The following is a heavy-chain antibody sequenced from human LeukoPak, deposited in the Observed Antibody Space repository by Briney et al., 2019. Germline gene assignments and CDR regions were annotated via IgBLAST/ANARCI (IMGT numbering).Heavy chain of an antibody. D-gene: IGHD5-24*01. Sequence: RGGSLRLSCAPSGFTFSNYAMSWVRQAPGKGLEWVSAISETGGTIHYADSVRGRFTISRDNSKNTLYLQMNSLRAEDTAVYYCAREMTIITYSFDSWGQGTLVTVSS. J-gene: IGHJ4*02. V-gene: IGHV3-23*01. CDR1: GFTFSNYA. CDR2: ISETGGTI. CDR3: AREMTIITYSFDS.